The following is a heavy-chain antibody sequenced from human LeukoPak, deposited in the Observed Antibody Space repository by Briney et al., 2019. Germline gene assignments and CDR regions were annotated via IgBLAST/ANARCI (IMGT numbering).Heavy chain of an antibody. D-gene: IGHD4-23*01. V-gene: IGHV4-59*01. CDR3: ARDTTVASGMQH. CDR2: IYYGGTT. CDR1: GVSLSTYS. J-gene: IGHJ4*02. Sequence: SETLSLTCSVPGVSLSTYSWSWVRQSPGKRMEWIGYIYYGGTTNYNPSLKGRVTISADTAKNQFSLRLRSVTAADTAIYYCARDTTVASGMQHWGQGTLVTVSS.